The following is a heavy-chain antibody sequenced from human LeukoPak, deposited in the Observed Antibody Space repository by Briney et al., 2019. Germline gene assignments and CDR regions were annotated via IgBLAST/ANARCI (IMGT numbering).Heavy chain of an antibody. CDR3: ARLVVITTFDWFDP. Sequence: SETLSLTCTVSGGSISSYYWSWIRQPAGKGLEWIGRIYTSGSTNYNPSLKSRVTMSVDTSKNQFSLKLTSVTAADTAVYYCARLVVITTFDWFDPWGPGTLVTVSS. J-gene: IGHJ5*02. D-gene: IGHD3-22*01. V-gene: IGHV4-4*07. CDR2: IYTSGST. CDR1: GGSISSYY.